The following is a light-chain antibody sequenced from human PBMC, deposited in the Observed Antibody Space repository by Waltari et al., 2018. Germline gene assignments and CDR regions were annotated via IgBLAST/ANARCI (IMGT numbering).Light chain of an antibody. CDR2: DES. Sequence: DIKMTQSPSSLFASVGDRVTISCQAIRDINNLNSYQQKPGKVPKLLIYDESNLEIGVPSRFSRRGSSTHFTFTISSLQPQDVATYYCQQYDDFPPYTFGQGTKVEIK. V-gene: IGKV1-33*01. J-gene: IGKJ2*01. CDR1: RDINN. CDR3: QQYDDFPPYT.